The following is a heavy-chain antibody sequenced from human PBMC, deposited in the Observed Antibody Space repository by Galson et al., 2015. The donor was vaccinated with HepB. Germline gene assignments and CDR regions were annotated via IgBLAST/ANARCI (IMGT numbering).Heavy chain of an antibody. D-gene: IGHD3-22*01. CDR3: AKHYYDSSGYFGWFDP. CDR2: ISGSGGST. J-gene: IGHJ5*02. V-gene: IGHV3-23*01. CDR1: GFTFSSYA. Sequence: SLRLSCAASGFTFSSYAMSWVRQAPGKGLEWVSAISGSGGSTYYADSVKGRFTISRDNSKNTLYLQMNSLRAEDTAVYYCAKHYYDSSGYFGWFDPWGQGTLVTVSS.